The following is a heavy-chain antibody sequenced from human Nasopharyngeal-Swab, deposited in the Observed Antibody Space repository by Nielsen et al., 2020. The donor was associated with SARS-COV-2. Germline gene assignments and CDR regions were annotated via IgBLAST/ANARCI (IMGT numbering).Heavy chain of an antibody. J-gene: IGHJ3*02. D-gene: IGHD3-3*01. CDR1: GYTLTVLP. CDR2: VVPEDGEP. V-gene: IGHV1-24*01. CDR3: ASEGSGVFGVVIYAFDI. Sequence: VKVSCKVSGYTLTVLPIHWVRQAPGKGLEWMGTVVPEDGEPIYAQNFQGRVTMTEDTSTYTAYLELSSLRSEDTAVYYCASEGSGVFGVVIYAFDIWGPVTLVTVSS.